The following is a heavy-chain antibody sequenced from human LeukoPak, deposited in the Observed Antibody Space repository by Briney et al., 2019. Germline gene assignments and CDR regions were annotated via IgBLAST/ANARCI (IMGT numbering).Heavy chain of an antibody. CDR3: ARDVLMVDANWFDP. CDR1: GFTFSSYG. Sequence: GGSLRLSCAASGFTFSSYGMHWVRQAPGKGLEWVAVIWYDGSNKYYADSVKGRFTISRDNSKNTLYLQMNSLRAEDTAVYYCARDVLMVDANWFDPWGQGALVTVSS. CDR2: IWYDGSNK. J-gene: IGHJ5*02. V-gene: IGHV3-33*01. D-gene: IGHD2-8*01.